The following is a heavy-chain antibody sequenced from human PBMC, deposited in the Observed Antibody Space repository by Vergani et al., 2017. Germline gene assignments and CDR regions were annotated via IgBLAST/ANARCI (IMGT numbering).Heavy chain of an antibody. CDR2: IYHSGST. D-gene: IGHD2-2*01. J-gene: IGHJ4*02. CDR3: ARHLIVVVPAAYFDY. Sequence: QVQLQESGPGLVKPSETLSLTCTVSGGSISSYYWGWIRQPPGKGLEWIGSIYHSGSTYYNPSLKSRVTISVDTSKNQFSLKLSSVTAADTAVYYCARHLIVVVPAAYFDYWGQGTLVTVSS. CDR1: GGSISSYY. V-gene: IGHV4-38-2*02.